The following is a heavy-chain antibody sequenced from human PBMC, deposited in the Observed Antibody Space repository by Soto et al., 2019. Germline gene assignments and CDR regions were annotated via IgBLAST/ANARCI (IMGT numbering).Heavy chain of an antibody. Sequence: SETLSLTCTVSGGSISSYYWSWIRQPPGKGLEWIGYIYYSGSTNYNPSLKSRVTISVDTSKNQFSLKLSSVTAADTAVYYCARDGTNVLAAAGTVGWFDPWGQGTLVTVSS. V-gene: IGHV4-59*01. D-gene: IGHD6-13*01. J-gene: IGHJ5*02. CDR2: IYYSGST. CDR1: GGSISSYY. CDR3: ARDGTNVLAAAGTVGWFDP.